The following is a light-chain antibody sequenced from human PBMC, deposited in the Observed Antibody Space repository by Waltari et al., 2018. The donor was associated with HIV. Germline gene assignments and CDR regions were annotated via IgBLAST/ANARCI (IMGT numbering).Light chain of an antibody. V-gene: IGLV1-40*01. Sequence: QSVLTQPPSVSGAPGQRVTIPCTGTSSNIGPGYDVHWYQQLPGTSPKLLIYANIHRPSGVPDRFSVSKSATSASLAITGLQAEDEADYFCQSYDSSLSAYVVFGGGTKQTVL. CDR2: ANI. CDR1: SSNIGPGYD. J-gene: IGLJ2*01. CDR3: QSYDSSLSAYVV.